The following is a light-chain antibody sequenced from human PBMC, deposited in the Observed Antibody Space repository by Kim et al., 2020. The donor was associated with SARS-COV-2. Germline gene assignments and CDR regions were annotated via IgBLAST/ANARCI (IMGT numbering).Light chain of an antibody. CDR2: QDS. J-gene: IGLJ3*02. Sequence: VAPRHTPTVTCSGVELGEKSAFWYKQDPGQSPVLVSYQDSQRPSGVPKRFSGSNPGHTAPLTISGTQAMDEADYYCQAWDSSTAVFGGGTKLTVL. CDR1: ELGEKS. V-gene: IGLV3-1*01. CDR3: QAWDSSTAV.